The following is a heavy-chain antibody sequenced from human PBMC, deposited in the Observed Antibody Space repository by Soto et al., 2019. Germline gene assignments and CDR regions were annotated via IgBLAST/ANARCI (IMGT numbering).Heavy chain of an antibody. Sequence: PGESLKISCERSGYSFTSYWIGWVRQRPGKGLEWMGSIYPDDSDATYSPSFQGQVTISADKSINTAYLQWSSLKASDTAMYYCARRGRTSGYYSYYFAYWGQGTLVTVSS. V-gene: IGHV5-51*01. CDR3: ARRGRTSGYYSYYFAY. J-gene: IGHJ4*02. CDR2: IYPDDSDA. CDR1: GYSFTSYW. D-gene: IGHD3-22*01.